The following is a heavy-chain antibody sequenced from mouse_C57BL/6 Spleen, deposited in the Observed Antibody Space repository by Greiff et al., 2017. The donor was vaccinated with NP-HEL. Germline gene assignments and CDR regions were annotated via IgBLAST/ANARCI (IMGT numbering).Heavy chain of an antibody. CDR1: GYAFTNYL. J-gene: IGHJ4*01. Sequence: VQRVESGAELVRPGTSVKVSCKASGYAFTNYLIEWVKQRPGQGLEWIGVINPGSGGTNYNEKFKGKATLTADKSSSTAYMQLSSLTSEDSAVYFCARHGRYAMDYWGQGTSVTVSS. CDR2: INPGSGGT. CDR3: ARHGRYAMDY. V-gene: IGHV1-54*01.